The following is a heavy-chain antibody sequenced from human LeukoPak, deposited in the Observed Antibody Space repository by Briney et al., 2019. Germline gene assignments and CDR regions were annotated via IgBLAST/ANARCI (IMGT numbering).Heavy chain of an antibody. V-gene: IGHV3-64D*06. CDR2: ISSNGGST. D-gene: IGHD6-13*01. CDR3: VRSSSWYIFDY. J-gene: IGHJ4*02. Sequence: GGSLRLSCSASGFTLSSYTMHWVRPAPGKGLEYVSAISSNGGSTYYTDSVKGRFTISRDNSKNTLYLQMSSLRAEDTAVYYCVRSSSWYIFDYWGQGTLVTVSS. CDR1: GFTLSSYT.